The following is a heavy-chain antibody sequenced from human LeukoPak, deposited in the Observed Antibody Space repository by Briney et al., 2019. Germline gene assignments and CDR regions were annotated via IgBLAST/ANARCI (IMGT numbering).Heavy chain of an antibody. CDR3: ARVDSSGYYWVDY. J-gene: IGHJ4*02. CDR1: GYTFTSYY. Sequence: ASMKVSCKASGYTFTSYYMHWVRQAPGQGLEWMGIINPSGGSTSYAQKFQGRVTMTRDMSTSTVYMELSSLRSEDTAVYYCARVDSSGYYWVDYWGQGTLVTVSS. D-gene: IGHD3-22*01. V-gene: IGHV1-46*01. CDR2: INPSGGST.